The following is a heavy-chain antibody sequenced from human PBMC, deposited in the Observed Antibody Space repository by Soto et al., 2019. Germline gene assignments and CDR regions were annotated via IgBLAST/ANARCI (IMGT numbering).Heavy chain of an antibody. V-gene: IGHV3-33*01. CDR3: ARGRSPYYYYYMDV. Sequence: QVQLVESGGGVVQPGRSLRLSCAASGFTFSSYGMHWVRQAPGKGLEWVAVIWYDGSNKYYADSVKGRFTISRDNSKNTLYLQMNSLRAEDTAVYYCARGRSPYYYYYMDVWGKGTTVTVSS. J-gene: IGHJ6*03. CDR2: IWYDGSNK. CDR1: GFTFSSYG.